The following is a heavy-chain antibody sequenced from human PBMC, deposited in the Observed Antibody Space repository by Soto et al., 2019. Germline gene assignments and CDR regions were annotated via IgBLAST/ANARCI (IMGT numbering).Heavy chain of an antibody. J-gene: IGHJ5*02. Sequence: GASVKVSCKASGYTFTSYAMHWVRQAPGQRLEWMGWINAGNGNTKYSQKFQGRVTITRDTSASTAYMELSSLRSEDTAVYYCARDLSVSPKIPNWFDPWGQGTLVTVSS. CDR2: INAGNGNT. CDR3: ARDLSVSPKIPNWFDP. V-gene: IGHV1-3*01. CDR1: GYTFTSYA.